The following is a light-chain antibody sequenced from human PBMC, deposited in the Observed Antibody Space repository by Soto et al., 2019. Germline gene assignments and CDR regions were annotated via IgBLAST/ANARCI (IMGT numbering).Light chain of an antibody. CDR3: SSYTSISTGV. J-gene: IGLJ1*01. V-gene: IGLV2-14*01. CDR1: SSDVGGYNY. Sequence: QSALTQPASVSGSPGQSIAISCTGTSSDVGGYNYVSWYQHHPGKAPKLIIHEVSNRPSGVSNRFSGSKSGNTASLTISGLQADDEADYYCSSYTSISTGVFGTGTKLTVL. CDR2: EVS.